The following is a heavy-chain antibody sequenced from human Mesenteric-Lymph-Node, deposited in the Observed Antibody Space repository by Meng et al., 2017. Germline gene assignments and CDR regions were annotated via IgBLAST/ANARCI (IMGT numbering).Heavy chain of an antibody. V-gene: IGHV3-23*01. J-gene: IGHJ4*02. CDR3: ASSAPTTRLRLQT. D-gene: IGHD1-26*01. CDR1: GFTFRSYD. Sequence: GESLKISCAASGFTFRSYDMNWVRQAPGKGLEWVSGMSGSGRSIYYADSVKGRFTISRDNSKNTLYLQMNSLKTEDTAVYYCASSAPTTRLRLQTWGQGTLVTVSS. CDR2: MSGSGRSI.